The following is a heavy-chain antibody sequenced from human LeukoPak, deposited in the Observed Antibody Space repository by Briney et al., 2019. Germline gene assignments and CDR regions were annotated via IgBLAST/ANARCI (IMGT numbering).Heavy chain of an antibody. CDR2: ISSSSSYI. CDR3: ARDWITMVRGVITYNWFDP. V-gene: IGHV3-21*01. Sequence: GGSLRLSCAASGFTFSSYSMNWVRQAPGKGLEWVSSISSSSSYIYYADSVKGRFTISRDNAKNSLYLQMNSLRAEDTAVYYCARDWITMVRGVITYNWFDPWGQGTLVTVSS. J-gene: IGHJ5*02. CDR1: GFTFSSYS. D-gene: IGHD3-10*01.